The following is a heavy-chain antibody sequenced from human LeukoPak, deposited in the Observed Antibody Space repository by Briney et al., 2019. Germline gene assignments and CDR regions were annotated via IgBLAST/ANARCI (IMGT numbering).Heavy chain of an antibody. CDR1: GGSISSSSYY. V-gene: IGHV4-39*07. J-gene: IGHJ4*02. D-gene: IGHD6-19*01. CDR3: ARDRGLAVAGQITFDY. Sequence: SETLPLTCTVSGGSISSSSYYWGWIRQPPGTGLEWIGSIYYSGSTYYNPSLKSRVTISVDTSKDQFSLKLSSVTAADTAVYYCARDRGLAVAGQITFDYWGQGTLVTVSS. CDR2: IYYSGST.